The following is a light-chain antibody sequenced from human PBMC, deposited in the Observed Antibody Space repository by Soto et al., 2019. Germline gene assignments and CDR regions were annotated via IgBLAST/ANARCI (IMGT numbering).Light chain of an antibody. CDR3: QQWSRWPRET. Sequence: EVVLTQSPATLSLSPGERATLSCRASQSVNNYLAWYQQKPGQTPRLLIYEASNRAPGIPARFSGSGSGTDFTLTISSLEPEDLAVYFCQQWSRWPRETFVPGTKVDI. V-gene: IGKV3-11*01. J-gene: IGKJ3*01. CDR1: QSVNNY. CDR2: EAS.